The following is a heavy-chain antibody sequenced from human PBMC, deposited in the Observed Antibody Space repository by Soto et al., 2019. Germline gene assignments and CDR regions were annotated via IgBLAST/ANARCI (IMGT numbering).Heavy chain of an antibody. V-gene: IGHV6-1*01. J-gene: IGHJ5*02. CDR3: AKGDNLGPKTGYAFDP. CDR1: GDSVSSNTAS. CDR2: TYFRSKWYN. Sequence: SQTLSLTCVISGDSVSSNTASWNCIMHSPSRGLEWLGGTYFRSKWYNDYAVSVKSRIIINPDTSNNQFSLQLNSVTPEDTAVYFCAKGDNLGPKTGYAFDPWGQGIMVTVSS. D-gene: IGHD5-12*01.